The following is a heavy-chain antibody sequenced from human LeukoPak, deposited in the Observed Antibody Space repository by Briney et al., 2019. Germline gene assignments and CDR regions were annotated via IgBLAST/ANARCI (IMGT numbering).Heavy chain of an antibody. D-gene: IGHD1-26*01. V-gene: IGHV4-38-2*02. Sequence: PSETLSLTCTVSGYSISSGYYWGWIRQPPGKGLEWIGSIYHSGSTYYNPSLKSRVTISVDTSKNQFSLKLSSVTAADTAVYYCARDTQAGAQGWGQGTLVTVSS. CDR3: ARDTQAGAQG. CDR1: GYSISSGYY. CDR2: IYHSGST. J-gene: IGHJ4*02.